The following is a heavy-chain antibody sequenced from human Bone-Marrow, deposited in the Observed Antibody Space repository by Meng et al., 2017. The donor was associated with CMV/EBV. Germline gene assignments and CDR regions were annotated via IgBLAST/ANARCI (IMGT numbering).Heavy chain of an antibody. J-gene: IGHJ5*02. D-gene: IGHD6-13*01. V-gene: IGHV1-8*01. CDR1: GYTFTSYD. Sequence: ASVKVSCKASGYTFTSYDINWVRQATGQGLEWMGWMNPNSGNTGYAQKFQGRVTMTRNTSISTAYMELSSLRSEDTAVYYCARESRPYSSSWYSYHRWFDPWGQGTLVTVSS. CDR3: ARESRPYSSSWYSYHRWFDP. CDR2: MNPNSGNT.